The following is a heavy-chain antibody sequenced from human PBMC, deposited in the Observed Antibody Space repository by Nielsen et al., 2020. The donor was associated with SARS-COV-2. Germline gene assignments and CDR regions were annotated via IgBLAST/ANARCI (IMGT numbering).Heavy chain of an antibody. CDR2: ISSSSSYI. CDR1: GFTFSSYS. CDR3: AREFRGAMAIKSDY. J-gene: IGHJ4*02. V-gene: IGHV3-21*01. Sequence: GESLKISCAASGFTFSSYSMNWVRQAPGKGLEWVSSISSSSSYIYYADSVKGRFTISRDNAKNSLYLQMNSLRAEDTAVYYCAREFRGAMAIKSDYWGQGTLVTVSS. D-gene: IGHD5-18*01.